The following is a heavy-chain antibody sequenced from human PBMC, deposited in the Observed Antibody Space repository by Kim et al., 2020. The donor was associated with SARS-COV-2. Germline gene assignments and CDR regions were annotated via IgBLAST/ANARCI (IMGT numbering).Heavy chain of an antibody. D-gene: IGHD3-16*01. CDR3: ARGWGSGGFGS. J-gene: IGHJ4*02. V-gene: IGHV4-59*12. Sequence: TKDNPSLGSRVTISVDPSKSQFALKLTSMTAADTAVYFCARGWGSGGFGSWGKGTLVTVSS. CDR2: T.